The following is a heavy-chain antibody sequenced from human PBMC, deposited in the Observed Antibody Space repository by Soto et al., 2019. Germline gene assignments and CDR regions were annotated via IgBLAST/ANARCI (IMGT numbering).Heavy chain of an antibody. CDR1: GFSLSNARMS. CDR3: ARNRGWGWLGPNDY. J-gene: IGHJ4*02. Sequence: QVTLKESGPVLVKPTETLTLTCTVSGFSLSNARMSVSWIRQPPWKALEWLAHIFSNDAKSYSASLKSRLTISKDTSKSQVVLTMTNMNPVDTATYSCARNRGWGWLGPNDYWGQGTLVTVSS. D-gene: IGHD3-10*01. CDR2: IFSNDAK. V-gene: IGHV2-26*01.